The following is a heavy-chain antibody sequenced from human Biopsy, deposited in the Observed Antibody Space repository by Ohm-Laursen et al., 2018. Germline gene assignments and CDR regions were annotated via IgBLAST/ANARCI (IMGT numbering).Heavy chain of an antibody. CDR2: ISHTGYT. CDR1: GGSFTGHY. V-gene: IGHV4-59*11. J-gene: IGHJ1*01. CDR3: ARGSNEYGGLYFPH. D-gene: IGHD4-23*01. Sequence: GTLSLTCTVSGGSFTGHYWTWTRQPPGKGLEWIGHISHTGYTSYKSSLKSRVTISLDTSRKHFSLRLTSLAAADTAVYYCARGSNEYGGLYFPHWGQGTLVTVSS.